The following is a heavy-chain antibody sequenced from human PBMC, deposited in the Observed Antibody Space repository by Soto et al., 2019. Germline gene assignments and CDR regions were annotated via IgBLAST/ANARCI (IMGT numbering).Heavy chain of an antibody. CDR1: GFTFSDYY. CDR2: ISSSGSTI. V-gene: IGHV3-11*04. J-gene: IGHJ5*02. CDR3: ARAHTMMILDRFDP. D-gene: IGHD3-22*01. Sequence: PGGSLRLSCAASGFTFSDYYMSWIRQAPGKGLGWVSYISSSGSTIYYADSVKGRFTISRDNSKNTVYLDMNSLTADDSGVFYCARAHTMMILDRFDPWAHGTLVTVS.